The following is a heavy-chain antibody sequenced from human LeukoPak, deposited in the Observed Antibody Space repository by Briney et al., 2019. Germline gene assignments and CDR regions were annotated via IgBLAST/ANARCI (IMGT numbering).Heavy chain of an antibody. CDR3: ARNYGDNNLDY. D-gene: IGHD4-17*01. V-gene: IGHV4-4*02. Sequence: SETLSLTCAVSGGSISGTNWWSWVRQPPGKGLEWIGEIYHSGSTNYNPSLKSRVTISVDKSKNQFSLKLTSVTAADTAVYYCARNYGDNNLDYWGQGTLVTVSS. CDR2: IYHSGST. J-gene: IGHJ4*02. CDR1: GGSISGTNW.